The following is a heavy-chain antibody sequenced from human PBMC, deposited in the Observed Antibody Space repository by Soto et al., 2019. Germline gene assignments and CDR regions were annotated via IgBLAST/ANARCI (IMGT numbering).Heavy chain of an antibody. CDR1: GYTFTGYY. CDR3: ATTGGIAVAGDAFDI. CDR2: INPNSGGT. D-gene: IGHD6-19*01. Sequence: ASVKVSCKASGYTFTGYYMHWVRQAPGQGLEWMGWINPNSGGTNYAQKFQGWVTMTRDTSISTAYMELSRLRSDDAAVYYCATTGGIAVAGDAFDIWGQGTMVTVSS. J-gene: IGHJ3*02. V-gene: IGHV1-2*04.